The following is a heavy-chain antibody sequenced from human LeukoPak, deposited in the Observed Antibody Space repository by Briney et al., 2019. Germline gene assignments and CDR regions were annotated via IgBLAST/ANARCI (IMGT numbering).Heavy chain of an antibody. CDR1: GITFSGYS. D-gene: IGHD1-26*01. J-gene: IGHJ4*02. CDR2: ITSSSSTI. CDR3: AKSGSYRFDY. V-gene: IGHV3-48*02. Sequence: GGSLRLSCAASGITFSGYSMNWVRQAPGKGLEWVSYITSSSSTIYYADSVKGRFPISRDNAKNSLYLQMNSLRDEDTAVYYCAKSGSYRFDYWGQGTLVTVSS.